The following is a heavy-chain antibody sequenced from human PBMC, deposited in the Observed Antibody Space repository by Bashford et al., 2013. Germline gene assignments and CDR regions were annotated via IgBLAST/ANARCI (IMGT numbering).Heavy chain of an antibody. J-gene: IGHJ3*02. CDR1: GFTFSSYA. D-gene: IGHD5-12*01. Sequence: GGPVRLSCAASGFTFSSYAMSWVRQAPGKGLEWVSAISGSGGSTYYADSVKGRFTISRDNSKNTLYLQMNSLRAEDTAVYYCAKDPSFIVATIGDAFDIWGQGTMVTVSS. CDR3: AKDPSFIVATIGDAFDI. CDR2: ISGSGGST. V-gene: IGHV3-23*01.